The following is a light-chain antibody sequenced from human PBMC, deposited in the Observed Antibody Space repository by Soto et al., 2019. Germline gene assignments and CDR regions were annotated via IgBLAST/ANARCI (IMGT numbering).Light chain of an antibody. CDR3: QQYNIWPGRYT. CDR1: QSVSSN. V-gene: IGKV3-15*01. J-gene: IGKJ2*01. CDR2: GAS. Sequence: EIVMTQSPATLSVSPGERATLSCRASQSVSSNLAWYQQKPGQAPRLLIYGASTRATGIPARFSGSGSGTEFTLTISSLQSEDFAVYYCQQYNIWPGRYTFGQGTKLEIK.